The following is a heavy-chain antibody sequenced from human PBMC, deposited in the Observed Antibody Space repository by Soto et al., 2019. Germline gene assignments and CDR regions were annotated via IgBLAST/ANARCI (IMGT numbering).Heavy chain of an antibody. D-gene: IGHD1-1*01. Sequence: SETLSLTCAVYGGSFSGYYWSWIRQPPGKGLEWIGEINHSESTNYNPSLKSRVTRSIDTSKNKFSLKLSTVNAADTAMYYCVRGGNWNDVPYWYFDLWGRGTLVTVSS. CDR3: VRGGNWNDVPYWYFDL. CDR2: INHSEST. V-gene: IGHV4-34*01. J-gene: IGHJ2*01. CDR1: GGSFSGYY.